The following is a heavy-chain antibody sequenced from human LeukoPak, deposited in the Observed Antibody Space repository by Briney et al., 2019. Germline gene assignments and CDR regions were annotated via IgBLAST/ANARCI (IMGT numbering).Heavy chain of an antibody. J-gene: IGHJ5*02. V-gene: IGHV4-4*07. D-gene: IGHD5-12*01. Sequence: SETLSLTCTVSGGSISSYFWSWIRQPAGKGLEWIGRIYRSANTQYNPSLKSRVSMSVDTSKNQFSLKLSSVTAADTAVYFCARGDSGYDFGLWGQGTLVTVSS. CDR2: IYRSANT. CDR1: GGSISSYF. CDR3: ARGDSGYDFGL.